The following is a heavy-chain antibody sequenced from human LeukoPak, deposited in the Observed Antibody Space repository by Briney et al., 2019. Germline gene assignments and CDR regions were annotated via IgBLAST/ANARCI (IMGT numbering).Heavy chain of an antibody. CDR1: GFTFSDYY. CDR3: ARLYYDSSGYYWEYFQH. CDR2: ISSSGSTI. D-gene: IGHD3-22*01. J-gene: IGHJ1*01. V-gene: IGHV3-11*04. Sequence: GGSLRLSCAASGFTFSDYYMSWIRQAPGKGLEWVSYISSSGSTIYYADSAKGRFTISRDNAKKTLNLQMESLRVEDTAVYYCARLYYDSSGYYWEYFQHWGQGTLVTVSS.